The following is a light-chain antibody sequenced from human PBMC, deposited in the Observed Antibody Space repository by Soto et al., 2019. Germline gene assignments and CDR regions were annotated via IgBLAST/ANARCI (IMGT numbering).Light chain of an antibody. V-gene: IGLV1-44*01. CDR2: SSN. CDR1: DSNIGSTA. Sequence: QPVLTQPPSVSAAPGQGVILSCSGGDSNIGSTAVNWYQQLPGTAPRLLIYSSNQRPSGVPDRISASKSGTSASLAISGLQSEDEADYYCAAWDDDLHVWLFGGGTKLTVL. CDR3: AAWDDDLHVWL. J-gene: IGLJ3*02.